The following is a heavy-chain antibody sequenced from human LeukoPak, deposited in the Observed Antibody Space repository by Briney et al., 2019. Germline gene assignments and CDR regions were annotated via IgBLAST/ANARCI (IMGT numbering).Heavy chain of an antibody. J-gene: IGHJ5*02. V-gene: IGHV1-2*02. D-gene: IGHD3-3*01. CDR3: ARSHGGITIRNWFDP. CDR2: INPNSGGT. CDR1: GYTFTGYY. Sequence: ASVTVSCKASGYTFTGYYMHWVRQAPGQGLEWMGWINPNSGGTNYAQKFQGRVTMTRDTSISTAYMELSRLRSDDTAVYYCARSHGGITIRNWFDPWRQGTLVTVSS.